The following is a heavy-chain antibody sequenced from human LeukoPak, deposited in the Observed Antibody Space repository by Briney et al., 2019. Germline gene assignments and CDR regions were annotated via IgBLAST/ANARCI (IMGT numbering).Heavy chain of an antibody. Sequence: GGSLRLSCAASGFTFSSYSMNWVRQAPGKGLEWVPSISSSTSYIYYADSVKGRFTISRDNAKNSLYLQMNSLRAENTAVYYCAELGITMIGGVWGKGTTVTISS. CDR1: GFTFSSYS. CDR3: AELGITMIGGV. V-gene: IGHV3-21*01. CDR2: ISSSTSYI. J-gene: IGHJ6*04. D-gene: IGHD3-10*02.